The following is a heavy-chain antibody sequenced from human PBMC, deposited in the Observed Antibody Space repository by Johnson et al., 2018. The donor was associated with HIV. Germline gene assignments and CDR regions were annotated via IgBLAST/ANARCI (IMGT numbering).Heavy chain of an antibody. D-gene: IGHD3-10*01. Sequence: EQLVESGGGVVRPGGSLRLSCAASGFTFDDYGMSWVRQAPGKGLEWVSCINWNGGSTGYADSVKGRFTISRDNAKNSLYLQMNSLRAEDTALYYCSRDLYYGSGSSVAFDIWGQGTMVTVSS. CDR2: INWNGGST. CDR1: GFTFDDYG. CDR3: SRDLYYGSGSSVAFDI. J-gene: IGHJ3*02. V-gene: IGHV3-20*04.